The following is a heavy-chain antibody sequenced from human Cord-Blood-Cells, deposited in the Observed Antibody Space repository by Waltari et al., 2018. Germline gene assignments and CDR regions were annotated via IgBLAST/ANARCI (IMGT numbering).Heavy chain of an antibody. CDR1: GYTSHGHQ. D-gene: IGHD3-3*01. J-gene: IGHJ3*02. V-gene: IGHV1-2*02. CDR3: AREATIFGVVIILNAFDI. Sequence: VQLLQSGAALKNPGATVKLPCKASGYTSHGHQHPQAPTAHGQGLDWMGWINPNSGGKDYAQKFQGRVTMTRDTSISTAYMELSRLRSDDTAVYYCAREATIFGVVIILNAFDIWGQGTMVTVSS. CDR2: INPNSGGK.